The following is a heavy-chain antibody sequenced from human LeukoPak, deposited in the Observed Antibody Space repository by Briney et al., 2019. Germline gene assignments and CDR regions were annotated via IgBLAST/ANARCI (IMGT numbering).Heavy chain of an antibody. CDR3: AKAQDIVVVPAALGWFDP. V-gene: IGHV3-23*01. J-gene: IGHJ5*02. D-gene: IGHD2-2*01. CDR1: GFTFSSYA. Sequence: GGSLRLSCAASGFTFSSYAMSWVRQAPGKGLEWVSTISGSGGSTYYADSVKGRFTISRDNSKNTLYLRMNSLRAEDTAVYYCAKAQDIVVVPAALGWFDPWGQGTLVTVSS. CDR2: ISGSGGST.